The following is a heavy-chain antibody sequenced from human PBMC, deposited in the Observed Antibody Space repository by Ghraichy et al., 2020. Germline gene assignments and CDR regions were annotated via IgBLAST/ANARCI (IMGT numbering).Heavy chain of an antibody. CDR1: GFTFSNYA. CDR2: ISGSGGST. CDR3: AKGSYYSSSPSFDC. V-gene: IGHV3-23*01. Sequence: GGSLRLSCAASGFTFSNYAMSWVRQAPGKGLEWVSGISGSGGSTYYADSVKGRFTISRDNSKNTLYLQMNSLRAEDTAVYYCAKGSYYSSSPSFDCWGQGTLVTVSS. J-gene: IGHJ4*02. D-gene: IGHD6-6*01.